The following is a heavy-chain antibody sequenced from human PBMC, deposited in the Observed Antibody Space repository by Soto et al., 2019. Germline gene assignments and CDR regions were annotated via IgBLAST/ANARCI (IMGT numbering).Heavy chain of an antibody. V-gene: IGHV3-74*01. CDR3: AGAGGIEVRPSITYYYYCYWMDV. Sequence: EVQLVESGGGLVQPGGSLRVSCAASGFTFSSYWMHWVRQAPGKGLVWVSVINSDGSSTSYADSVKGRFTISRDNAKNTLYLQMNRLRADDTGVYYCAGAGGIEVRPSITYYYYCYWMDVWGKGTTVAGSS. CDR1: GFTFSSYW. CDR2: INSDGSST. D-gene: IGHD6-6*01. J-gene: IGHJ6*04.